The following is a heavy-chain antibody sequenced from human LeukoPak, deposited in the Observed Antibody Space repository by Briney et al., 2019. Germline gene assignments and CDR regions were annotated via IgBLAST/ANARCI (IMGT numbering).Heavy chain of an antibody. CDR2: ISSSSSDI. CDR1: GFTLSSYS. V-gene: IGHV3-21*01. Sequence: GGSLRLSCAVSGFTLSSYSMNWVRRAPGKGLEWVSYISSSSSDIFYADSVKGRFTISRDNAENSLYLQMNSLRDEDTAVYYCARPAYYYDSSGAGARGYWYFDLWGRGTLVTVSS. D-gene: IGHD3-22*01. CDR3: ARPAYYYDSSGAGARGYWYFDL. J-gene: IGHJ2*01.